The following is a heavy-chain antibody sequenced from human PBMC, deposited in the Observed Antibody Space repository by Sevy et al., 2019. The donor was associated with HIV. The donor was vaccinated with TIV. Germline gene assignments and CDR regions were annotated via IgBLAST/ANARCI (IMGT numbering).Heavy chain of an antibody. D-gene: IGHD2-2*01. CDR3: ARDGGCSSTSCLLYFDS. V-gene: IGHV3-21*06. J-gene: IGHJ4*02. CDR2: ISGRSSHI. CDR1: GFTFSDYY. Sequence: GGSLRLSCAASGFTFSDYYMNWVRQAPGKGLEWVSSISGRSSHIHYADSVRGRFTISRDNAKNSLYLQMNSLRADDTAVYFCARDGGCSSTSCLLYFDSWGQGALVTVSS.